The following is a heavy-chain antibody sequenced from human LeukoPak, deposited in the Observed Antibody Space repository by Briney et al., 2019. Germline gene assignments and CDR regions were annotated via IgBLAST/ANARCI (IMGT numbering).Heavy chain of an antibody. D-gene: IGHD3-22*01. Sequence: GGSLRLSCAASGFTFSSYSMNWVRQAPGKGLEWVSYISSSSSTIYYADSVKGRFTISRDNAKNSLYLQMNSLRAEDTAVYYCARDLTATIVVARRGFDYWGQGTLVTVSS. CDR2: ISSSSSTI. J-gene: IGHJ4*02. CDR3: ARDLTATIVVARRGFDY. V-gene: IGHV3-48*04. CDR1: GFTFSSYS.